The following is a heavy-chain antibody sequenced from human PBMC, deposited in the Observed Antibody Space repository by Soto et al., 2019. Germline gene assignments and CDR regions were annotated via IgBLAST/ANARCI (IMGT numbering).Heavy chain of an antibody. CDR2: ISYDGSNK. Sequence: PGGSLRLSCAASGFTFSSYAMHWVRQAPGKGLEWVAVISYDGSNKYYADSVKGRFTISRDNSKNTLYLQMNSLRAEDTAVYYCACGYILTYNWGQGTLVTAPQ. CDR1: GFTFSSYA. J-gene: IGHJ4*02. D-gene: IGHD3-9*01. V-gene: IGHV3-30-3*01. CDR3: ACGYILTYN.